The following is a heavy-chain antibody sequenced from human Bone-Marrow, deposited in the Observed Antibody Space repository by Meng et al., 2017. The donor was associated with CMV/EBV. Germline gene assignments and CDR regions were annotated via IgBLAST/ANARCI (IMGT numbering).Heavy chain of an antibody. V-gene: IGHV3-66*02. CDR2: IYSGGST. D-gene: IGHD6-13*01. CDR3: ARAAADYYYYYGMDV. CDR1: GFTVRSNY. Sequence: GGSLRLSCAASGFTVRSNYMSWVRQAPGKGLEWVSVIYSGGSTYYADSVKGRFTISRDNSKNTLYLQMNSLRAEDTAVYYCARAAADYYYYYGMDVWGQGTTVTV. J-gene: IGHJ6*02.